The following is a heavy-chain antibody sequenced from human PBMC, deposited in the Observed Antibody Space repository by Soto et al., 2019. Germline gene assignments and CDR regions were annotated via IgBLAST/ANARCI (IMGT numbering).Heavy chain of an antibody. D-gene: IGHD3-22*01. CDR3: ARDYDSSGYPRYYFDY. CDR2: IWYDGSNK. J-gene: IGHJ4*02. Sequence: QVQLVESGGGVVQPVRSLRLSCAASGFTFSSYGMHWVRQAPGKGLEWVAVIWYDGSNKYYADSVKGRFTISRDNSKNTLYLQMNSPRAEDTAVYYCARDYDSSGYPRYYFDYWGQGTLVTVSS. V-gene: IGHV3-33*01. CDR1: GFTFSSYG.